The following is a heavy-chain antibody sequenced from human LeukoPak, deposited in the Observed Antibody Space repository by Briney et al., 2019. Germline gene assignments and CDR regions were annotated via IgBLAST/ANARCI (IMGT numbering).Heavy chain of an antibody. J-gene: IGHJ3*02. V-gene: IGHV1-18*01. CDR2: ISAYNGNT. CDR3: ARINDYGDYVDAFDI. CDR1: GYTFTSYG. D-gene: IGHD4-17*01. Sequence: GASVKVSCKASGYTFTSYGISWVRQAPGQGLEWMGWISAYNGNTNYAQKLQGRVTMTTDTSTSTAYMELRSLRSDDTAVYYCARINDYGDYVDAFDIWGQGTMVTVSS.